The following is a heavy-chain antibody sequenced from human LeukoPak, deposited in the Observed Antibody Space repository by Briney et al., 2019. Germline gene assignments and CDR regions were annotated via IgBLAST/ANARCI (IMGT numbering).Heavy chain of an antibody. Sequence: SETLSLTCTVSGGSISSYYWSWIRQPPGKGLEWIGYIYYSGSTNYNPSLKSRVTISVDTSKNQFSLKLSSVTAADTAVYYCASDSSGYYYNAYWGQGTLVTVSS. CDR2: IYYSGST. CDR1: GGSISSYY. V-gene: IGHV4-59*12. CDR3: ASDSSGYYYNAY. J-gene: IGHJ4*02. D-gene: IGHD3-22*01.